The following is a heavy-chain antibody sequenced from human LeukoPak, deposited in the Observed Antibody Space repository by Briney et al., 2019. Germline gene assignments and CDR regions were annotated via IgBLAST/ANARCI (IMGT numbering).Heavy chain of an antibody. V-gene: IGHV4-61*02. Sequence: SQTLSLTGTVSGGSTSSGSYYWSWIRQPAGKGLEWIGRIYTRGSTNYNPSLKSRVTISVDTSKNQFSLKLSSVTAADTAVYYCARHPYNWNGGAFDIWGQGAMVTVSS. J-gene: IGHJ3*02. CDR2: IYTRGST. CDR3: ARHPYNWNGGAFDI. D-gene: IGHD1-1*01. CDR1: GGSTSSGSYY.